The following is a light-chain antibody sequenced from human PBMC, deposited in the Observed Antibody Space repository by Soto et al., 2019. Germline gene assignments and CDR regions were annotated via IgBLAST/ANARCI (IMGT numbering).Light chain of an antibody. CDR1: SSDVGSYNL. CDR2: EGS. J-gene: IGLJ1*01. V-gene: IGLV2-23*01. Sequence: QSALTQPASVSGSPGQSITISCTGTSSDVGSYNLVSWYQQHPGKAPKLMIYEGSKRPSGVSNRFSGSKSGNTASLTISGLQAEDEADYYCCSYAGNSLYVFGTGTKVT. CDR3: CSYAGNSLYV.